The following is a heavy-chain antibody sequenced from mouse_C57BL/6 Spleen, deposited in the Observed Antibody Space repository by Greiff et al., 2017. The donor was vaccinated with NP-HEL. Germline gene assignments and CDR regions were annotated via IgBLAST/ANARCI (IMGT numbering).Heavy chain of an antibody. CDR2: INPSSGYT. D-gene: IGHD2-4*01. V-gene: IGHV1-4*01. CDR3: ARFYDYDVYYAMDY. J-gene: IGHJ4*01. CDR1: GYTFTSYT. Sequence: ESGAELARPGASVKMSCKASGYTFTSYTMHWVKQRPGQGLEWIGYINPSSGYTKYNQKFKDKATLTADKSSSTAYMQLSSLTSEDSAVYYCARFYDYDVYYAMDYWGQGTSVTVSS.